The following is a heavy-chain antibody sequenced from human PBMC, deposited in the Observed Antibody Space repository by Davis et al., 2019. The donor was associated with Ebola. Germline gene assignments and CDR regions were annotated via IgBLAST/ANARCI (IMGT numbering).Heavy chain of an antibody. CDR1: GGSFSGYY. D-gene: IGHD1-26*01. Sequence: MPSETLSLTCAVYGGSFSGYYWSWIRQPPGKGLEWIGEIHHSGSTNYNPSLKSRVTISVDTSKNQFSLQLNSVTPEDTAVYYCARVGGYYYGMDVWGQGTTVTVSS. CDR2: IHHSGST. J-gene: IGHJ6*02. V-gene: IGHV4-34*01. CDR3: ARVGGYYYGMDV.